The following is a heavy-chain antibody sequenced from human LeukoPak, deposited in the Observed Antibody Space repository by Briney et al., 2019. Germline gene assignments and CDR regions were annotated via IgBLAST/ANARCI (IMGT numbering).Heavy chain of an antibody. CDR3: AREGFDY. V-gene: IGHV5-51*01. J-gene: IGHJ4*02. CDR2: LNPDSET. CDR1: GYSFTNLW. Sequence: GESLKISCEVSGYSFTNLWIAWVRQMPGKGLECMGILNPDSETTYSPSFRGQVSISGDKSTNTAYLQWSSLKASDTAMYYCAREGFDYWGQGTLVTVSS.